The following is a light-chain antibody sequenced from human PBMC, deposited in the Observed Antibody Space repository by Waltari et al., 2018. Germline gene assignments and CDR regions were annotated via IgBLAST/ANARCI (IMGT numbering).Light chain of an antibody. CDR2: DAS. V-gene: IGKV1-5*01. CDR3: QQYYDYPIN. CDR1: QNLNTF. Sequence: DIQMTQSPSTVSASLGDRVTITCRASQNLNTFLSWYQQRPGAVPNLLIYDASRLERGVPSRFTGSVSGTHFTLTISGLQPDDFATYYCQQYYDYPINFGQGTRL. J-gene: IGKJ5*01.